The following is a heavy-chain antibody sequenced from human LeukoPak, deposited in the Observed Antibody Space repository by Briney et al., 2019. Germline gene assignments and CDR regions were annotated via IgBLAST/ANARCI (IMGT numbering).Heavy chain of an antibody. D-gene: IGHD6-6*01. V-gene: IGHV3-9*01. J-gene: IGHJ6*03. CDR2: ISWNSGSI. CDR3: ARESRSSDYYMDV. Sequence: GGSLRLSCAASGFTFDDYAMHWVRQTPGKGLEWVSGISWNSGSIGYADSVKGRFTISRDNAKNSLYLQMNSLRADDTAVYSCARESRSSDYYMDVWGKGTTVTVSS. CDR1: GFTFDDYA.